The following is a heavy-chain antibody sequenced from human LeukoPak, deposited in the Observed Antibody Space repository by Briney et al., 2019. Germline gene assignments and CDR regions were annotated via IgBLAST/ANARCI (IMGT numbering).Heavy chain of an antibody. CDR2: IRSKAYGGTT. V-gene: IGHV3-49*03. Sequence: PGGSLRLSCTASGFTFRDYAMSWFCQAPGKGLEWVGFIRSKAYGGTTEFAASVKGRFTISRDDSKNTLYLQMNSLRAEDTAVYYCARDRVERPSDAFDIWGQGTMVTVSS. J-gene: IGHJ3*02. CDR1: GFTFRDYA. D-gene: IGHD1-26*01. CDR3: ARDRVERPSDAFDI.